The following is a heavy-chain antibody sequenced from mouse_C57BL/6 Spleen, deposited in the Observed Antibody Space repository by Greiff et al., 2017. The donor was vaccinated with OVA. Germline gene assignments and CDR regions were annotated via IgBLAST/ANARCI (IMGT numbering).Heavy chain of an antibody. CDR1: GYTFTSYW. CDR2: IDPSDSET. J-gene: IGHJ2*01. CDR3: AREGDYGFDY. V-gene: IGHV1-52*01. D-gene: IGHD2-4*01. Sequence: QVQLQQPGAELVRPGSSVKLSCKASGYTFTSYWMHWVKQRPIQGLEWIGNIDPSDSETHYNQKFKDKATLTVDKSSSTAYMQRSSLTSEDSAVYYCAREGDYGFDYWGQGTTLTVSS.